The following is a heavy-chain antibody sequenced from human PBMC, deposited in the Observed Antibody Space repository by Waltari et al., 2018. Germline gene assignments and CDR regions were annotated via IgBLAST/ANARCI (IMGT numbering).Heavy chain of an antibody. D-gene: IGHD6-13*01. CDR3: ARKGSSSWSFDY. V-gene: IGHV4-59*01. Sequence: QVQLQESGPGLVKPSETLSLTCTVSGGSISSYYWSWIRQPPGKGLEWIWYIYYSGSTNYNPSLKSRVTISVDTSKNQFSLKLSSVTAADTAVYYCARKGSSSWSFDYWGQGTLVTVSS. J-gene: IGHJ4*02. CDR2: IYYSGST. CDR1: GGSISSYY.